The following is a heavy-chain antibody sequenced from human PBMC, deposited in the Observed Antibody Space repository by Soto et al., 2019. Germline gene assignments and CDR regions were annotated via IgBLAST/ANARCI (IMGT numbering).Heavy chain of an antibody. CDR3: AKAGCPNGVCYKSWISYYYYMAV. Sequence: GGSLRLSCAASGFTFSSYAMSWVRQAPGKGLEWVSAISGSGGSTYYADSVKGRVTISRDNYKNTLYLQMNSLRAEDTAVYYCAKAGCPNGVCYKSWISYYYYMAVWGKGTTVTVPS. J-gene: IGHJ6*03. CDR2: ISGSGGST. D-gene: IGHD2-8*01. V-gene: IGHV3-23*01. CDR1: GFTFSSYA.